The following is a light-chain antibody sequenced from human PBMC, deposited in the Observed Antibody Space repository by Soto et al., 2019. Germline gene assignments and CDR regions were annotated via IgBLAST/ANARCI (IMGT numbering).Light chain of an antibody. J-gene: IGKJ4*01. CDR1: QSVSRY. CDR3: QQRSNWPPVT. Sequence: EIVLTQSPATLSLSPGERATLSCRASQSVSRYLAWYQQKPGQAPRLLIYDASNRATGIPARFSGSGSGTDFPLTISSLEPEDFALYYCQQRSNWPPVTFGGGTKVEIK. V-gene: IGKV3-11*01. CDR2: DAS.